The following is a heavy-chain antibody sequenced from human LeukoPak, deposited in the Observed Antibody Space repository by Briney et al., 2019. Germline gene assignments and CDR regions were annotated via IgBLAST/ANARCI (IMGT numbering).Heavy chain of an antibody. CDR3: ATPKTYSSSSFNFDY. CDR2: ISAYNGNT. CDR1: GYTFTSYG. Sequence: ASVKVSCKASGYTFTSYGISWVRQAPGQGLEWMGWISAYNGNTNYAQKLQGRVTMTTDTSTSTAYMELRSLRSDDTAVYYCATPKTYSSSSFNFDYWGQGTLVTVSS. J-gene: IGHJ4*02. D-gene: IGHD6-6*01. V-gene: IGHV1-18*01.